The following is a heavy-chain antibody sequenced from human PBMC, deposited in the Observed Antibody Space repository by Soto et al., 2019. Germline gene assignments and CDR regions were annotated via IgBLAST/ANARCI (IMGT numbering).Heavy chain of an antibody. J-gene: IGHJ4*02. D-gene: IGHD3-22*01. CDR1: GGSFSGYY. V-gene: IGHV4-34*01. CDR2: INHSGST. CDR3: ARAGDNSGYADH. Sequence: PSETLSLTCAVYGGSFSGYYWSWIRLPPGKGLEWIGEINHSGSTNYNPSLKSRVTISVDTSKSQFSLKLSSVTAADTAVYYCARAGDNSGYADHWGQGTLVTVSS.